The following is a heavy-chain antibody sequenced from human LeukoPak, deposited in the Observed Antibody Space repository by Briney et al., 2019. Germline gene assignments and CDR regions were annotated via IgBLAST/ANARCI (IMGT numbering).Heavy chain of an antibody. V-gene: IGHV3-9*01. CDR1: GFTFDDYA. D-gene: IGHD4-17*01. CDR3: ARDLFGDYVPGDY. Sequence: GGSLRLSCAASGFTFDDYAMHWVRQAPGKGLEWVSGISWNSGSIGYADSVKGRFTISRDNAKNSLYLQMNSLRAEDTALYHCARDLFGDYVPGDYWGQGTLVTVSS. CDR2: ISWNSGSI. J-gene: IGHJ4*02.